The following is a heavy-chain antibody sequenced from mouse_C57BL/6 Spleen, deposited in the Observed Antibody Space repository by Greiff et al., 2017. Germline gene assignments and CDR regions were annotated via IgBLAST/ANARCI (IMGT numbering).Heavy chain of an antibody. Sequence: QVQLQQPGAELVKPGASVKLSCKASGYTFTSYWMQWVKQRPGQGLEWIGEIDPSDSYTNYNQKFKGKATLTVDTSSSTAYMQLSSLTSEDSAVYCCARLKTGTEGYAMDYWGQGTSVTVSS. CDR3: ARLKTGTEGYAMDY. D-gene: IGHD4-1*01. V-gene: IGHV1-50*01. J-gene: IGHJ4*01. CDR1: GYTFTSYW. CDR2: IDPSDSYT.